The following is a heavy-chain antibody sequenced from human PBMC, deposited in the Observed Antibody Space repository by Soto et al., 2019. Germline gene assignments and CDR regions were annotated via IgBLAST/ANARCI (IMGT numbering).Heavy chain of an antibody. CDR1: GFSRNTSAMS. D-gene: IGHD3-9*01. Sequence: SGPTLVNHTQTLTLTCTFSGFSRNTSAMSVTWIRQPPWRALEWLALLDGNDHKYYTSSLKTRLTLSKDTSKNHVVLTMANIDPLDTGIYFCARLLKGGASDWMQIDSWGQGALVTVSS. CDR2: LDGNDHK. J-gene: IGHJ4*02. V-gene: IGHV2-70*12. CDR3: ARLLKGGASDWMQIDS.